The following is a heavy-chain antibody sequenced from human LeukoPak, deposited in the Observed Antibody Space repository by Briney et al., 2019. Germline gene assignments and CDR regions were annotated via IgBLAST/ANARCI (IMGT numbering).Heavy chain of an antibody. CDR1: GGSISSYY. V-gene: IGHV4-59*12. CDR2: IFYSGST. J-gene: IGHJ4*02. CDR3: ARGADYYGSGSYYTDY. D-gene: IGHD3-10*01. Sequence: SETLSLTCTVSGGSISSYYWSWIRQPPGKGLEWIGYIFYSGSTNYNPSLKSRVTISVDTSKNQFSLKLSSVTAADTAVYYCARGADYYGSGSYYTDYWGQGTLVTVSS.